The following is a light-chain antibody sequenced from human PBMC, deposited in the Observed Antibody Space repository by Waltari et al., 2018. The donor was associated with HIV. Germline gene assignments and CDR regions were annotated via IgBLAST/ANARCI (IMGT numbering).Light chain of an antibody. CDR3: QGGNGY. CDR1: RNIDNR. Sequence: DSTMSQSPSTLSASVGDRVTITCRARRNIDNRMSWYQQKPVKVQTLLIYFASTLQRGVSWRFSGSGSGTEFTLTISSLQPDDFATYYCQGGNGYFGQGTKVEIK. J-gene: IGKJ2*01. V-gene: IGKV1-5*03. CDR2: FAS.